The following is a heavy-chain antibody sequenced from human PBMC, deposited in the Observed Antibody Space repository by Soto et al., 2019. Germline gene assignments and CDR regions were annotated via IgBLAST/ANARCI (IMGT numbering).Heavy chain of an antibody. D-gene: IGHD3-10*01. CDR3: ARQSTTILRGDVTEVGWFDP. J-gene: IGHJ5*02. Sequence: QVPLVQSGAEVKKPGSSVKVSCKASAGTFSRSSISWVRQAPGQGLEWMGRIIPMLGRPNYAQKFQGRITIGADKSTSTADMELRNLRSDDTAVYYCARQSTTILRGDVTEVGWFDPWGQGSLVTVFS. CDR2: IIPMLGRP. V-gene: IGHV1-69*02. CDR1: AGTFSRSS.